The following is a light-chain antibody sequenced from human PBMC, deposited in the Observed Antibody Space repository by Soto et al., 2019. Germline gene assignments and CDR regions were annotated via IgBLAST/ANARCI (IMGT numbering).Light chain of an antibody. CDR1: SSDVGGYNY. Sequence: QSALTQPASVSGSPGQSITISCTGTSSDVGGYNYVSWYQQHPGKSPKLMIYDVSNRPSGVSNRFSGSKSGNTASLTISRLQAEGEADYYCSSYTSSDTLVFGGGTKVTVL. CDR3: SSYTSSDTLV. CDR2: DVS. V-gene: IGLV2-14*01. J-gene: IGLJ2*01.